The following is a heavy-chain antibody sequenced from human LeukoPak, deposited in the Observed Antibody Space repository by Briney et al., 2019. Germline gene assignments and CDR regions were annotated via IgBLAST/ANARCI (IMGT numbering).Heavy chain of an antibody. J-gene: IGHJ4*02. CDR3: AGGNSFSYPD. V-gene: IGHV3-74*01. Sequence: GGSLRLSCAASGFTFTSFWMHWVRQAPGQGLVWVSRINNDGSGTSYADSVKGRFTISRDNAKNTLFLQMNSLRAEDTAVYYCAGGNSFSYPDWGQGTLVTVSS. CDR2: INNDGSGT. CDR1: GFTFTSFW. D-gene: IGHD3-16*02.